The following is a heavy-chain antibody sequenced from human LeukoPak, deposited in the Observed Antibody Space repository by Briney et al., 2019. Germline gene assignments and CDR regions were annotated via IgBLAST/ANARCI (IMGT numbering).Heavy chain of an antibody. J-gene: IGHJ4*02. V-gene: IGHV4-39*01. D-gene: IGHD6-19*01. CDR2: IYYSGST. Sequence: SETLSLTCTVSGGSISTSSYYWGWIRQPPGKGLEWIGSIYYSGSTYYNPSLKSRVTISVDTSKNQFSLKLSSVTAADTAVYYCARYEAVAGVFDYWGQGTLVTVSS. CDR1: GGSISTSSYY. CDR3: ARYEAVAGVFDY.